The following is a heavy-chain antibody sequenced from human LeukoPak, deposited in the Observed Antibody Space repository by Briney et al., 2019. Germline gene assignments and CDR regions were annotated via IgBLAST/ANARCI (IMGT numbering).Heavy chain of an antibody. CDR2: IYENGGTT. CDR1: GFTFRSHA. J-gene: IGHJ4*02. D-gene: IGHD2-15*01. V-gene: IGHV3-23*01. CDR3: VRDLEVEGIDATL. Sequence: GGSLRLSCVGSGFTFRSHAMSWVRQAPEKGLEFVSGIYENGGTTYYADSVKGRFSISRDNSRNTLYLQMNSLRAEDTAVYYCVRDLEVEGIDATLWGQGTLVTVSS.